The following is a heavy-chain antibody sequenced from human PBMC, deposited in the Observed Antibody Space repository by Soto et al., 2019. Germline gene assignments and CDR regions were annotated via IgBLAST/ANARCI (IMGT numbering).Heavy chain of an antibody. J-gene: IGHJ5*01. CDR2: AYYRSKWYN. Sequence: SQTLSLTCAISGDSVSSSSVTWNWIRQSPSRGLEWLGRAYYRSKWYNDYAESVKSRITINPDTSKNQFSLHLNSVTTEDTAVSYCVRLIGNSWLDFWRQGTLDTVSS. D-gene: IGHD1-26*01. CDR3: VRLIGNSWLDF. V-gene: IGHV6-1*01. CDR1: GDSVSSSSVT.